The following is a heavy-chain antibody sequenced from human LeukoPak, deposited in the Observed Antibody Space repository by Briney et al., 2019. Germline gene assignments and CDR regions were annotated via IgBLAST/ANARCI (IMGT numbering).Heavy chain of an antibody. J-gene: IGHJ3*02. D-gene: IGHD2-8*01. CDR1: GDSVSSNSVA. CDR3: AREMLDAFDI. V-gene: IGHV6-1*01. Sequence: HALSLTCAISGDSVSSNSVAWNWIRQPPSRGLEWLGRTYYRSKWYNDHAASVKSRITINPDTSKNQFSLQLNSVTPEDTAVYYCAREMLDAFDIWGQGTMVTVAS. CDR2: TYYRSKWYN.